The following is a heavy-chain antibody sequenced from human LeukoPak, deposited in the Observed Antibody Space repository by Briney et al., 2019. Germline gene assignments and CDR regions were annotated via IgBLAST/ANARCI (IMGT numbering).Heavy chain of an antibody. CDR3: AKNTKPTLVTPDF. V-gene: IGHV3-53*05. Sequence: GGSLRLSCAASGFTVSTNHMSWVRQTPGKGLEWVSTIYSGGSIYYADSVKGRFTISRDNSKNTLYLQMNSLRAEDTAVYYCAKNTKPTLVTPDFWGQGTLVTVSS. CDR2: IYSGGSI. CDR1: GFTVSTNH. D-gene: IGHD4-23*01. J-gene: IGHJ4*02.